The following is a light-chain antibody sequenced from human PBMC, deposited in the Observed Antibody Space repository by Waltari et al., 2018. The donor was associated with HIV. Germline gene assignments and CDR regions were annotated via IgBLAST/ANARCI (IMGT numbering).Light chain of an antibody. J-gene: IGLJ2*01. V-gene: IGLV1-44*01. CDR3: ATWDDTLNGVI. Sequence: GQRVTISCSGGSSNIGRNSVHWYQQLPGPAPRLLLYSTNQRPSRVPDRFSGSKSGTSASLAISGLQSEDEADYYCATWDDTLNGVIFGGGTKLTVL. CDR2: STN. CDR1: SSNIGRNS.